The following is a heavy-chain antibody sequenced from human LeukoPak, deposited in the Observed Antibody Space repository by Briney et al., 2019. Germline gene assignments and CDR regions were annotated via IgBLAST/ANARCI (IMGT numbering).Heavy chain of an antibody. V-gene: IGHV3-23*01. CDR3: AKDPASYYFDC. Sequence: PGGSLSLSCAAYGFTFSVYAWSWIRQAPGKGLEWVSSIIGSGGATYYADSVKGRCIISRDNSKNTLYLQMNSLRAEDTAIYYCAKDPASYYFDCWGQGTLVTVSS. CDR1: GFTFSVYA. J-gene: IGHJ4*02. CDR2: IIGSGGAT.